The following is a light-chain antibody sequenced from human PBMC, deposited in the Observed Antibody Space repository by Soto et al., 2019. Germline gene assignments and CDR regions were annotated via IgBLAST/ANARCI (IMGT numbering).Light chain of an antibody. J-gene: IGKJ1*01. V-gene: IGKV3-20*01. CDR2: GAS. Sequence: ESVLTQSPGTLSLSPGERATLSCRASQSVSNNYLAWYQQNPGQAPRLLIYGASNRATGIPDRFSGSGSGTDFTLTISRLEPEDFPVYYCQQYGSSGTFGQGTKVDIK. CDR1: QSVSNNY. CDR3: QQYGSSGT.